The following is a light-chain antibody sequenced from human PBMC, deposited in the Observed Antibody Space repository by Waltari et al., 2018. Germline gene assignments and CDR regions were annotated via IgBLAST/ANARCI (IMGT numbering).Light chain of an antibody. CDR3: LLYYGGAQV. CDR1: TGAVTSGFY. J-gene: IGLJ3*02. CDR2: STN. Sequence: QTVVTQEPSLTVSPGGTVTLTCASSTGAVTSGFYLSWFQQKPGQPPRALIYSTNNKHSWTPARFSGSLLGGKAALTLSGVQVEDEAEYYCLLYYGGAQVFGGGTKLTVL. V-gene: IGLV7-43*01.